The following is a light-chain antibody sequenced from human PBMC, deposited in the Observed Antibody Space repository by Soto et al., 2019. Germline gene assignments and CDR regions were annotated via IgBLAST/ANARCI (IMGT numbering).Light chain of an antibody. J-gene: IGKJ4*01. Sequence: EIVMTQSPATLSVSPGDRATLSCRASESVSTNLAWYQQKPGQAPRLLIYAASTRATGIPARFSGSGSGTDFTLTISSLQSEDFAVYYCQQYDLSSGFGGGTKVEIK. CDR3: QQYDLSSG. CDR2: AAS. CDR1: ESVSTN. V-gene: IGKV3-15*01.